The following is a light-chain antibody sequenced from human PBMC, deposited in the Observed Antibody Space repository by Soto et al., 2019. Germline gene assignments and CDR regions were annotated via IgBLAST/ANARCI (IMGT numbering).Light chain of an antibody. CDR1: SSDVGGYDY. CDR2: EVS. J-gene: IGLJ1*01. V-gene: IGLV2-14*01. CDR3: SSYSISTAYL. Sequence: LTQPASVSGSPGQSITISCTVTSSDVGGYDYVSWYQLHPGKAPKLMVFEVSNRPSGVSYRFSGSKSGNTASLTISGLQAEDEADYFCSSYSISTAYLFGTGTKVTVL.